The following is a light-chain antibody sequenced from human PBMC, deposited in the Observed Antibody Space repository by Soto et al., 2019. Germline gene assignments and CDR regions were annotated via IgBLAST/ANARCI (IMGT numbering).Light chain of an antibody. J-gene: IGKJ1*01. CDR1: QRISTY. CDR3: QQCYSSPRT. Sequence: DIQMTQSPSTLSAGVGDRVTITCRASQRISTYLNWYQQKPGKAPTLLIYAASSLQSGVPSRFCGGGSGTDFTLTINTLQPEDFATYFCQQCYSSPRTFGQGTKVDIK. V-gene: IGKV1-39*01. CDR2: AAS.